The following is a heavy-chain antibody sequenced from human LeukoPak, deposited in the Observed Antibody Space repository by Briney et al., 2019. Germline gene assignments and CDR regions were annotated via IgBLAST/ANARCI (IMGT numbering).Heavy chain of an antibody. CDR1: GFTFSSYS. Sequence: GGSLRLSCAASGFTFSSYSMNWVRQAPGKGLEWVSYISSSSSTIYYADSVKGRFTISRDNAKNSLYLQMNSLRAEDTAVYYCARDAGYSYGNTLDYWGQGTLVTVSS. J-gene: IGHJ4*02. V-gene: IGHV3-48*04. D-gene: IGHD5-18*01. CDR2: ISSSSSTI. CDR3: ARDAGYSYGNTLDY.